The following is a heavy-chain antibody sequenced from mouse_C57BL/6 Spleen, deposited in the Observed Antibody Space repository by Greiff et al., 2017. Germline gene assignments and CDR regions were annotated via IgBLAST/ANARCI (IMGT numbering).Heavy chain of an antibody. Sequence: DVQLVESEGGLVQPGSSMKLSCTASGFTFSDYYMAWVRQVPAKGLEWVANINYAGSSTYYLDSLKGRFIIARDKAKNILYLQMSRLKSEDTATYYCGRGGTGFAYWGQGTLVTVSA. CDR2: INYAGSST. D-gene: IGHD2-14*01. CDR1: GFTFSDYY. V-gene: IGHV5-16*01. J-gene: IGHJ3*01. CDR3: GRGGTGFAY.